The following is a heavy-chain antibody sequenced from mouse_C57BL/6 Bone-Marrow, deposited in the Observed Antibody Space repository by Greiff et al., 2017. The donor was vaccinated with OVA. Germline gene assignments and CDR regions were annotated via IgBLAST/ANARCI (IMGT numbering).Heavy chain of an antibody. CDR2: INHNNGGT. CDR3: ARGWDDYFDY. V-gene: IGHV1-26*01. D-gene: IGHD4-1*01. J-gene: IGHJ2*01. Sequence: EVQLQQSGPELVKPGASVKISCKASGYTFTDYYMNWVKQSHGKSLEWIGDINHNNGGTSYNQKFKGKATLTVDKSSSTAYMELRSLTSEDSAVYYCARGWDDYFDYWGQGTTLTVSS. CDR1: GYTFTDYY.